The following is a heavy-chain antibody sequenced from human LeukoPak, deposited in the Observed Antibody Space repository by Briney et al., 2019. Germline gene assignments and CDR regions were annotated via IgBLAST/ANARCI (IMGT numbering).Heavy chain of an antibody. D-gene: IGHD1-26*01. V-gene: IGHV3-23*01. CDR3: ATSVGIVGASPWYFDL. Sequence: GGSLKLSCAASGFTFSSYAMSWVRQAPGKGLEWVSAISGSGGSTYYADSVKGRFTISRDNSKNTLYLQMNSLRAEDTAVYYCATSVGIVGASPWYFDLWGRGTLVTVSS. CDR2: ISGSGGST. CDR1: GFTFSSYA. J-gene: IGHJ2*01.